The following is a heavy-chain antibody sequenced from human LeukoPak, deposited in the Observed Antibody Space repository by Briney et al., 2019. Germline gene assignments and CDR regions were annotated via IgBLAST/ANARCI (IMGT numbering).Heavy chain of an antibody. CDR2: ISAYNGNT. V-gene: IGHV1-18*01. J-gene: IGHJ3*02. D-gene: IGHD6-13*01. Sequence: ASVKVSCKASGYTFTSYGISWVRQAPGQGLEWMGWISAYNGNTNYAQKLQGRVTMTTDTSTSTAYMELRSLRSDDTAVYYCARDSEQQLVLGAFDIWGQGTVVTVSS. CDR1: GYTFTSYG. CDR3: ARDSEQQLVLGAFDI.